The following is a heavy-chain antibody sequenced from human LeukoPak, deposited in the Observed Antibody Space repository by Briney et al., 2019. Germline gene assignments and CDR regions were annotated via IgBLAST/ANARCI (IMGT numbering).Heavy chain of an antibody. CDR2: IYDTGNP. J-gene: IGHJ5*02. V-gene: IGHV4-59*06. D-gene: IGHD5-12*01. CDR1: GGSISSYY. CDR3: ARGYAPFDP. Sequence: SETLSLTCTVSGGSISSYYWSCIRLHPGKGLEWLGYIYDTGNPYYNPSLKSRLTISVDTSKNQFSLKLSSVTAADTAVYYCARGYAPFDPWGQGALVTVSS.